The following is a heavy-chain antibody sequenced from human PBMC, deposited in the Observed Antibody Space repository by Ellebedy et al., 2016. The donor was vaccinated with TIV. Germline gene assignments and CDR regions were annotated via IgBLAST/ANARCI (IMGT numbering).Heavy chain of an antibody. CDR1: GYRVSTYW. J-gene: IGHJ6*02. D-gene: IGHD3-10*01. CDR2: IDPTDSYT. CDR3: SRHRGYGMDV. V-gene: IGHV5-10-1*01. Sequence: GESLKISCKASGYRVSTYWITWVRPMPGKGLEWMGKIDPTDSYTNYSPSFQGLVPISADESASTAYLQWPSLKASDSATYYCSRHRGYGMDVWGQGTTVTVSS.